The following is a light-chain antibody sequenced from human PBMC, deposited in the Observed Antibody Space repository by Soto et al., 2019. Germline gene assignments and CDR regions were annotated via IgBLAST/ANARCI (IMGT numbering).Light chain of an antibody. CDR2: GAS. CDR1: QSVSSN. J-gene: IGKJ1*01. V-gene: IGKV3-15*01. Sequence: EIVMTQSPATLSVSPGERATLSCRASQSVSSNLAWYQQKPGQAPRLLIYGASTRATGIPARFSGSGSGTEFTLTFSSLQSEDFAVYYCQQYNNCPLTFGQGTRWIS. CDR3: QQYNNCPLT.